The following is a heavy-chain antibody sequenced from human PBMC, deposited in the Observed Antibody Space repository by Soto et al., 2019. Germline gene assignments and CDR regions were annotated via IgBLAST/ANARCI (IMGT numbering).Heavy chain of an antibody. Sequence: PGGSLRLSCAASGFTFSSQWMYWVRQAPGQGLVWVSRINSDGSSTSYADSVKGRFTVSRDNAKKRVYLQLSSLRAEDTAVYYCARALITSAGRWGQGTLVTVSS. CDR2: INSDGSST. J-gene: IGHJ4*02. D-gene: IGHD6-13*01. CDR1: GFTFSSQW. V-gene: IGHV3-74*01. CDR3: ARALITSAGR.